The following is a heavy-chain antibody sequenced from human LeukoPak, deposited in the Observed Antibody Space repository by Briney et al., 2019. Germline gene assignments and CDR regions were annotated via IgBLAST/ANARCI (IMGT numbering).Heavy chain of an antibody. Sequence: SETLSLTCTVSGGSISSSSYYWGWIRQPPGKGLEWIGSIYYRGSTYYNPSLKSRVTISVDTSKNQFSLKLSSVTAADTAVYYCARDRAGDVVVTAGFDYWGQGTLVTVSS. CDR1: GGSISSSSYY. CDR2: IYYRGST. J-gene: IGHJ4*02. V-gene: IGHV4-39*07. D-gene: IGHD2-21*02. CDR3: ARDRAGDVVVTAGFDY.